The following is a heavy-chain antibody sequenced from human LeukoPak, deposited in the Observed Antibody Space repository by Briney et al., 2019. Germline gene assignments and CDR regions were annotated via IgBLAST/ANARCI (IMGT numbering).Heavy chain of an antibody. CDR3: ARKKSCIAARPYYFDY. D-gene: IGHD6-6*01. CDR2: INHSGST. J-gene: IGHJ4*02. V-gene: IGHV4-34*01. Sequence: SETLSLTCAVYGGSFSGYYWSWIRQPPGKGLEWIGEINHSGSTNYNPSLKSRVTISVDTSKNQFSLKLSSVTAADTAVYYCARKKSCIAARPYYFDYWGQGTLVTVSS. CDR1: GGSFSGYY.